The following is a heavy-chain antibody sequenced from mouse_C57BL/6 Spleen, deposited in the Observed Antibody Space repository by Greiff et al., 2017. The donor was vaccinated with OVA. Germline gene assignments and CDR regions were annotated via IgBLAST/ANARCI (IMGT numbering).Heavy chain of an antibody. D-gene: IGHD4-1*01. J-gene: IGHJ2*01. Sequence: QVQLQQSGAELVRPGASVKLSCKASGYTFTDYYINWVKQRPGQGLEWIARIYPGSGNTYYNEKFKGKATLTAEKSSSTAYMQLSSLTSEDSAVYFCARDWDAGYYFDYWGQGTTLTVSS. V-gene: IGHV1-76*01. CDR3: ARDWDAGYYFDY. CDR2: IYPGSGNT. CDR1: GYTFTDYY.